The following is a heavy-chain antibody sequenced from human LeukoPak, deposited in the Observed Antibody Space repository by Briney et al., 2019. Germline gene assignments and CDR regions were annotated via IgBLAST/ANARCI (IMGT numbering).Heavy chain of an antibody. CDR3: ARAPRSTSVPFDY. V-gene: IGHV4-39*07. Sequence: SETLSLTCTVSGGSISSSRYYWGWIRRPPGKGLEWIGSIYHSGSTYYNPSLKSRVTISVDTSKNQFSLKLSSVTAADTAVYYCARAPRSTSVPFDYWGQGTLVTVSS. CDR2: IYHSGST. J-gene: IGHJ4*02. CDR1: GGSISSSRYY.